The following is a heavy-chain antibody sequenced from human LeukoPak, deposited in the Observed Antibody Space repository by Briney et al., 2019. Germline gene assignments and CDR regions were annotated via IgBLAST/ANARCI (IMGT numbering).Heavy chain of an antibody. D-gene: IGHD6-19*01. Sequence: PSETLSLTCAVYGGSFSGYYWSWIRQPPGKGLEWTGEINHSGSTNYNPSLKSRVTISVDTSKNQFSLKLSSVTAADTAVYYCARARIAVAGTDYWGQGTLVTVSS. V-gene: IGHV4-34*01. J-gene: IGHJ4*02. CDR2: INHSGST. CDR1: GGSFSGYY. CDR3: ARARIAVAGTDY.